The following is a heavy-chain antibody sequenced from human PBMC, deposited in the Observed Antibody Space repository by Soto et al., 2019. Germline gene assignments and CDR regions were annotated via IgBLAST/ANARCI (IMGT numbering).Heavy chain of an antibody. Sequence: PGGSLRLSCAASGFSFSSYGMHWVRQAPGNGLDWVAMISYDLTDEYYADSVKGRFTISRDNSKNAVYPQMNSLRADDTAVYYCASPKIAFYNWFDPWGQGTLVTVS. CDR1: GFSFSSYG. CDR2: ISYDLTDE. J-gene: IGHJ5*02. CDR3: ASPKIAFYNWFDP. V-gene: IGHV3-30*03. D-gene: IGHD3-3*02.